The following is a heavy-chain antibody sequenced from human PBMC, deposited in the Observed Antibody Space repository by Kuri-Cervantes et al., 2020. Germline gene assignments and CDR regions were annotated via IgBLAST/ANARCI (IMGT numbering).Heavy chain of an antibody. CDR3: AHRTYSSSTTFGY. V-gene: IGHV2-5*02. CDR2: IYWDDDK. D-gene: IGHD6-6*01. CDR1: GFSLATTGVG. Sequence: SGPTLTIPSKTFTLTLAFTGFSLATTGVGVGWIRQSPGKALEWLALIYWDDDKRYSPSLRSRLSVTKDTSKNQVVLTMTNMDPADTATYYCAHRTYSSSTTFGYWGQGTLVTVSS. J-gene: IGHJ4*02.